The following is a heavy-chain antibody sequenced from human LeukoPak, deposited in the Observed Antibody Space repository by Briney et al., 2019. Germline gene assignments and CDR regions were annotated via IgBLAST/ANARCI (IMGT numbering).Heavy chain of an antibody. Sequence: SETLSLTCTVSGGSISSSSYYWGWIRQPPGKGLEWIGSIYHSGSTYYNPSLKSRVTISVDTSKNQFSLKLSSVTAADTAVYYCARDWYYHDSSGSTDAFDIWGQGTMVTVSS. J-gene: IGHJ3*02. CDR1: GGSISSSSYY. D-gene: IGHD3-22*01. CDR3: ARDWYYHDSSGSTDAFDI. V-gene: IGHV4-39*07. CDR2: IYHSGST.